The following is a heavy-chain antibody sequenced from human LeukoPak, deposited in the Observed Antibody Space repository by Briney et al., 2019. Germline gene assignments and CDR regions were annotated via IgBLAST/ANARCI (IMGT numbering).Heavy chain of an antibody. CDR3: ARDISRHTYYLDY. CDR1: GFAFSSYC. Sequence: GGSLRLSCAASGFAFSSYCINWVRQAPGKGLEWVSSISGSSTYIYYADSVKGRFTISRDNAENSLYLQMNSLRADDTAVYYCARDISRHTYYLDYWGQGTLVTVSS. D-gene: IGHD1-1*01. CDR2: ISGSSTYI. J-gene: IGHJ4*02. V-gene: IGHV3-21*01.